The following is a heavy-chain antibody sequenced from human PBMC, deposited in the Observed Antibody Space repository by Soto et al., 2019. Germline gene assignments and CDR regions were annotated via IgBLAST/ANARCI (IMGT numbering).Heavy chain of an antibody. CDR1: GGSISSGDYY. V-gene: IGHV4-30-4*01. CDR2: IYYSGST. D-gene: IGHD3-10*01. Sequence: TSETLSLTCTVSGGSISSGDYYWSWIRQPPGKGLEWIGYIYYSGSTYYNPSLKSRVTISVDTSKNQFSLKLSSVTAADTAVYYCARVGDYGSGTDAGNDAFDIWGQGTMVTVSS. CDR3: ARVGDYGSGTDAGNDAFDI. J-gene: IGHJ3*02.